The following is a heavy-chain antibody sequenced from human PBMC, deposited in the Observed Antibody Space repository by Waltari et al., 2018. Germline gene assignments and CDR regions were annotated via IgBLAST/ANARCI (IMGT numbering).Heavy chain of an antibody. V-gene: IGHV3-43*01. D-gene: IGHD7-27*01. Sequence: EVQLVESGGVVVQPGGSLRLSCAASGFTFDDYTMHWVRQAPGKGLEWVSLISWDGGSTYYADAVKGRFTISRDNSKNSLYLQMNSLRTEDTALYYCAKDIFEANWGYMDVWGQGTTVTVSS. CDR3: AKDIFEANWGYMDV. CDR1: GFTFDDYT. J-gene: IGHJ6*02. CDR2: ISWDGGST.